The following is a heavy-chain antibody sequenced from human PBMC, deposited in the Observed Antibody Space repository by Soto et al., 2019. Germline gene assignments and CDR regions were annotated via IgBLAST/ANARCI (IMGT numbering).Heavy chain of an antibody. J-gene: IGHJ6*02. V-gene: IGHV1-69*12. Sequence: QVQLVQSGAEVKKPGSSVKVSCKASGGTFSSYAISWVRQAPGQGLEWRGGIIPIFGTANYAQKFQGRVTITADESTRTADMELSSLRSEDTAVYYWANPSDPSHYYYGMDVWGQGTTVTVSS. CDR1: GGTFSSYA. CDR2: IIPIFGTA. CDR3: ANPSDPSHYYYGMDV.